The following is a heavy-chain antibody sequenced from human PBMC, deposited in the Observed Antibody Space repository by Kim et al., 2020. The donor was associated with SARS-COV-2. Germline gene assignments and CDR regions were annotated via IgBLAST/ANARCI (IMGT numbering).Heavy chain of an antibody. D-gene: IGHD3-3*01. Sequence: SETLSLTCTVSGGSISSYYWSWIRQPTGKGLEWIGYIYYSGSTNYNPSLKSRVTISVDTSKNQFSLKLSSVTAADTAVYYCARETSITIFGVVTHASYFDYWGQGTLVTVSS. CDR3: ARETSITIFGVVTHASYFDY. V-gene: IGHV4-59*01. CDR1: GGSISSYY. CDR2: IYYSGST. J-gene: IGHJ4*02.